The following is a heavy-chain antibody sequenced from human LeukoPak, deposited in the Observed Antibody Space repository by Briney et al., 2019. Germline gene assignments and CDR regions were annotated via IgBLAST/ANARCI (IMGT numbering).Heavy chain of an antibody. Sequence: PGGPLRLSCAASEFTFSNYALHWVRQAPGKGLQWVAVISYVGNTIHYADSVKGRFIISRDTSKNTLYLQMNSLRAEDTAVYYCARSGGLQKFDYWGQGTLVTVSS. V-gene: IGHV3-30-3*01. CDR1: EFTFSNYA. CDR3: ARSGGLQKFDY. D-gene: IGHD4-11*01. J-gene: IGHJ4*02. CDR2: ISYVGNTI.